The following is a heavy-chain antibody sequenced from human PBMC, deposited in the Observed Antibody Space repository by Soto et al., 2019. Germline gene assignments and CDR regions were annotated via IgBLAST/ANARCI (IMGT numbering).Heavy chain of an antibody. Sequence: SETLSLTCTVSGGSISSGGYYWSWIRQHPGKGLEWIGDIYYSGSTYYNPSLKSRLTISVDTSKDQFSLKLSSVTAADTAVYYCARAAMGGSSWPFDYWGQGTLVTVSS. CDR3: ARAAMGGSSWPFDY. V-gene: IGHV4-31*03. J-gene: IGHJ4*02. CDR2: IYYSGST. D-gene: IGHD6-13*01. CDR1: GGSISSGGYY.